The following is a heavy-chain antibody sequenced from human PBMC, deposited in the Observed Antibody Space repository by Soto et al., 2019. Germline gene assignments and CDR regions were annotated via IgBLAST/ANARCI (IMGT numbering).Heavy chain of an antibody. D-gene: IGHD1-26*01. J-gene: IGHJ4*02. V-gene: IGHV1-69*02. CDR1: GGTFSSYP. CDR3: ARGPGVEGATDY. Sequence: QVQLVQSGAEVKKPWSSVKVSCKSSGGTFSSYPISWVRQAPGQGLEWMGRIIPIHGIANYAQKFQGRVTITADKSTSTAYMELSRLRSEDTAVYYCARGPGVEGATDYWGQGTLVTVSS. CDR2: IIPIHGIA.